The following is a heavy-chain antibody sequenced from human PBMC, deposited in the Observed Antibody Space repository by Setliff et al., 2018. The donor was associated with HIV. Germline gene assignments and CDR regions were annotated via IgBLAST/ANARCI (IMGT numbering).Heavy chain of an antibody. Sequence: GSLRLSCAASGFTFSSYAMTWVRQAPGKGLEWVSAISGSGGSTYYADSVKGRFIISRDNSKNTLYLQMNSLRAQDTAVYYCARSRAAGFDYWGQGTLVTVSS. D-gene: IGHD6-13*01. CDR1: GFTFSSYA. CDR3: ARSRAAGFDY. J-gene: IGHJ4*02. CDR2: ISGSGGST. V-gene: IGHV3-23*01.